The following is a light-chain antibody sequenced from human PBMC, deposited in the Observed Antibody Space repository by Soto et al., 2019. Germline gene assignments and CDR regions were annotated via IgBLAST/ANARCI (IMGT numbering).Light chain of an antibody. CDR3: NSYTSSSTRV. J-gene: IGLJ2*01. CDR1: SSDVGGYNY. CDR2: DVS. V-gene: IGLV2-14*01. Sequence: QSALTQPASVSGSPGQSITISCTGTSSDVGGYNYVSWYQQHPGKAPKLMIYDVSNRPSGVSNRFSGSKSGNTASLTISGLQAEDEADYYCNSYTSSSTRVFGGGPKLTVL.